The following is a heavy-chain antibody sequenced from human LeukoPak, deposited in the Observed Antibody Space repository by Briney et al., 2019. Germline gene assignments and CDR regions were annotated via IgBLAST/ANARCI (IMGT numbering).Heavy chain of an antibody. CDR3: AKERVYSGNVIDY. D-gene: IGHD5-12*01. CDR1: GFTFNIHA. J-gene: IGHJ4*02. V-gene: IGHV3-23*01. CDR2: ISGSGGRT. Sequence: GGSLRLSCAASGFTFNIHAMNWVRQAPGKGLEWVSGISGSGGRTYYADSVKGRFTISRDNSKNTMYMQMNSLRAEDTALYYCAKERVYSGNVIDYWGQGTLVTVSS.